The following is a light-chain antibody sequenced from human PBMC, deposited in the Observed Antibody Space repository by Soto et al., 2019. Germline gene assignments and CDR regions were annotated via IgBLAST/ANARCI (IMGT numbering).Light chain of an antibody. CDR3: AAWDVSFVV. CDR2: SDN. V-gene: IGLV1-44*01. J-gene: IGLJ3*02. Sequence: QAVVTQPPSASGTPGQWVTISSSGSGSNIGTNTVTWYQQLPGAAPRLLIYSDNQRPSGVPARFSGSKSGTSASLAISGLQSEDEADYYCAAWDVSFVVFGGGTKLTVL. CDR1: GSNIGTNT.